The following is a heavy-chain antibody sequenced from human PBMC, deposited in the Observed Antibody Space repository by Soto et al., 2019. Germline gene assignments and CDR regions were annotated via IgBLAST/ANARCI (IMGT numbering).Heavy chain of an antibody. Sequence: QVQLVQSGAEVKKPGSSVKVSCKASGGTFSSYTISWVRQAPGQGLEWMGRIFPILGIANYAQKFQGRVTITADKSTSTAYMELSSLRSEDTAVYYCATFGYCSGGSCYDPWGQGTLVTVSS. CDR1: GGTFSSYT. CDR3: ATFGYCSGGSCYDP. V-gene: IGHV1-69*02. D-gene: IGHD2-15*01. CDR2: IFPILGIA. J-gene: IGHJ5*02.